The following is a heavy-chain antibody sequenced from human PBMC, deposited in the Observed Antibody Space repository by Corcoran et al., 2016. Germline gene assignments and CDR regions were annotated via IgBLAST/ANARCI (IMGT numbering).Heavy chain of an antibody. CDR3: AMVRTGGFDP. V-gene: IGHV3-15*01. CDR1: GFTFSSAW. D-gene: IGHD3-10*01. Sequence: EVQLVESGGGLVKPGGSLRLSCAVSGFTFSSAWMSWVRQAPGKGLEWVGRIKSKTDGGTTDYAAPVKGRFTISRDDSKNTLYLQMNSLKTEDTAVYYCAMVRTGGFDPWGQGTLVTVSS. CDR2: IKSKTDGGTT. J-gene: IGHJ5*02.